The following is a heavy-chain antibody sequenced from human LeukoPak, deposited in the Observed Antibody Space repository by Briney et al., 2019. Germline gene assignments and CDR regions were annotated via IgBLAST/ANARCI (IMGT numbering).Heavy chain of an antibody. J-gene: IGHJ4*02. Sequence: PGGSLRLSCAASGFTFSSYSMNWVRQAPGKGLEWVSSISSSSSYIYYADSVKGRFTVSRDNAKNSLYLQMNSLRAEDTAVYYCARDYYDSSGYCDYWGQGTLVTVSS. CDR3: ARDYYDSSGYCDY. D-gene: IGHD3-22*01. CDR1: GFTFSSYS. CDR2: ISSSSSYI. V-gene: IGHV3-21*01.